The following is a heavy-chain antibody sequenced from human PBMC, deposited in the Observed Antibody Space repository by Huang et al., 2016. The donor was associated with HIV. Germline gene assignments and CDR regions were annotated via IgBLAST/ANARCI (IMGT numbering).Heavy chain of an antibody. V-gene: IGHV4-59*02. Sequence: QVQLQESGPGLVKPSETLSLTCTVSGDSVSSHYWTWIRQPPGKGLECIGFIYYSGNTNDNPSLRSRVTISTDTSTNQVSLRLRSVTAADTAVYYCARDWYYYDTTGYPRDAFDIWGQGTMVSVSS. D-gene: IGHD3-22*01. CDR2: IYYSGNT. CDR1: GDSVSSHY. CDR3: ARDWYYYDTTGYPRDAFDI. J-gene: IGHJ3*02.